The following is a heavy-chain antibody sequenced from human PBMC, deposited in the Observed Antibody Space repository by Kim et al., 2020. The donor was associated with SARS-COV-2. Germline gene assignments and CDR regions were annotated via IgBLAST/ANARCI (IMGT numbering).Heavy chain of an antibody. CDR1: GGSISSYY. Sequence: SETLSLTCTVSGGSISSYYWSWIRQPPGKGLEWIGYIYYSGSTNYNPSLKSRVTISVDTSKNQFSLKLSSVTAADTAVYYCAREWPRTSFDLWGRGTLVTVSS. CDR3: AREWPRTSFDL. CDR2: IYYSGST. J-gene: IGHJ2*01. D-gene: IGHD1-1*01. V-gene: IGHV4-59*13.